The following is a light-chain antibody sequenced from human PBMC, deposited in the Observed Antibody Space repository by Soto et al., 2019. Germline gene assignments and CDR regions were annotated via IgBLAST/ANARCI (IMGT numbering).Light chain of an antibody. J-gene: IGKJ5*01. CDR1: QSVSIY. CDR3: QQYDNSPIT. V-gene: IGKV3-20*01. Sequence: EIVLTQSPATLSLSPGERATLSCRASQSVSIYLAWLQQKPGQAPRLLIYDASSRATGIPDRFSGTGPETDFTLTISRLEPEDFAVYYCQQYDNSPITFGQGTRLEIK. CDR2: DAS.